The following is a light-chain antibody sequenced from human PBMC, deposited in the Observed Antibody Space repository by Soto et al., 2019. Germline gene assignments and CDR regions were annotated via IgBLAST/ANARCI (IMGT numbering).Light chain of an antibody. V-gene: IGKV3-11*01. CDR2: EAL. CDR1: RSISTY. CDR3: QQRSNWPLT. J-gene: IGKJ4*02. Sequence: ETVLTQSPATLSLSPGERATLSCRASRSISTYLAWYQQKPGQAPRLLIYEALNRVTGIPARFSGSGSGTDFTLTISSLEPEDFAVYYCQQRSNWPLTLGGGTKVDIK.